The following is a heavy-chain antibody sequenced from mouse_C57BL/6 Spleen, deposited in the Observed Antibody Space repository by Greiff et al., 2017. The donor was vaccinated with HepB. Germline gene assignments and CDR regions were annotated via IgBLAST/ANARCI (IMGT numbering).Heavy chain of an antibody. D-gene: IGHD2-4*01. Sequence: QVQLQQSGAELAKPGASVKLSCKASGYTFTSYWMHWVKQRPGQGLEWIGYINPSSGYTKYNQKFKDKATLTADKSSSTAYMQLSSLTYEDSAVYYCASFPYYDYAWFAYWGQGTLVTVSA. V-gene: IGHV1-7*01. CDR2: INPSSGYT. J-gene: IGHJ3*01. CDR1: GYTFTSYW. CDR3: ASFPYYDYAWFAY.